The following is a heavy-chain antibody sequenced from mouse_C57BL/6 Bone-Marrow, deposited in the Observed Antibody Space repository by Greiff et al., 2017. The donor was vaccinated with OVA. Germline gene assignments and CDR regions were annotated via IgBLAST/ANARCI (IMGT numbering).Heavy chain of an antibody. CDR3: ARDESNLDWFAY. J-gene: IGHJ3*01. V-gene: IGHV5-4*01. CDR1: GFTFSSYA. D-gene: IGHD2-5*01. Sequence: EVQGVESGGGLVKPGGSLKLSCAASGFTFSSYAMSWVRQTPEKRLEWVATISDGGSYTYYPDNVKGRFTISRDNAKNNLYLQMSHLKSEDTAMYYCARDESNLDWFAYWGQGTLVTVSA. CDR2: ISDGGSYT.